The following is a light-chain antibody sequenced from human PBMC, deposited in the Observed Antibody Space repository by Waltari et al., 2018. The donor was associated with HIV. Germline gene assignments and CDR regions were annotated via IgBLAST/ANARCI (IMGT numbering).Light chain of an antibody. CDR1: IPHTGSNY. V-gene: IGLV1-47*01. Sequence: QSVLTQPPPASGTPGPRANMSCSGSIPHTGSNYVTWYHQLPGTAPKLLIYRNNKRPSGVPDRFSGSKSGTSASLAISGLRSEDEADYYCAAWDDNLRGRSFVFATGTKVIVL. CDR3: AAWDDNLRGRSFV. J-gene: IGLJ1*01. CDR2: RNN.